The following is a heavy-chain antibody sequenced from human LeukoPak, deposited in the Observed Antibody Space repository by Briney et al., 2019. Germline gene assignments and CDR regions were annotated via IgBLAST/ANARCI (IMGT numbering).Heavy chain of an antibody. V-gene: IGHV3-23*01. CDR1: GFTFSSYA. CDR3: ALGYCSSTSCPNWFDP. CDR2: ISGSGGST. J-gene: IGHJ5*02. D-gene: IGHD2-2*03. Sequence: GGSLRLSCAASGFTFSSYAMSWVRQAPGKGLEWVSAISGSGGSTYYADSVKGRFTISRDSSKNTLYLQMNSLRAEDTAVYYCALGYCSSTSCPNWFDPWGQGTLVTVSS.